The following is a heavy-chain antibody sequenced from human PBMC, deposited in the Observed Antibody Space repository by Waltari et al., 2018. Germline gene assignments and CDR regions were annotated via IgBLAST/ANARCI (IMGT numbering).Heavy chain of an antibody. D-gene: IGHD3-9*01. CDR3: ARGQSYDTWARDWFDP. J-gene: IGHJ5*02. CDR2: IYHSGST. CDR1: GGSISSGGYS. V-gene: IGHV4-30-2*01. Sequence: QLQLQESDSGLVKPSQTLSLTCAVSGGSISSGGYSWSWIRQPPGKGLEWIGYIYHSGSTYYNPSLKSRVTISVDRSKNQFSLKLSSVTAADTAVYYCARGQSYDTWARDWFDPWGQGTLVTVSS.